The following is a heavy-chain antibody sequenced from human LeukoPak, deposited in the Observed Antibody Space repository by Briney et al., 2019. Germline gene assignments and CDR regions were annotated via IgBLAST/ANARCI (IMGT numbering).Heavy chain of an antibody. CDR1: GGSISSYY. V-gene: IGHV4-59*01. CDR2: IYYSGST. Sequence: SETLSLTCTDSGGSISSYYWSWIRQPPGKGLEWIGYIYYSGSTNYNPSLKSRVTISVDTSKNQFSLKLSSVTAADTAVYYCARSPLSGYYDILTGYYGGLAFDIWGQGTMVTVSS. D-gene: IGHD3-9*01. CDR3: ARSPLSGYYDILTGYYGGLAFDI. J-gene: IGHJ3*02.